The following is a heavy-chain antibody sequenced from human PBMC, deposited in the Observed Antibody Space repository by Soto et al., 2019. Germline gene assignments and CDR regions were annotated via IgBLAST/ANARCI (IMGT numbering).Heavy chain of an antibody. D-gene: IGHD1-1*01. CDR3: VRDGTKTLRDWFDP. V-gene: IGHV4-4*07. CDR1: GASISGCY. CDR2: IYATGTT. Sequence: SETLSLTCTVSGASISGCYWSWIRKSAGKGLEWIGRIYATGTTDYNPSLKSRVMMSVDTSKKQFSLKLRSVTAADTAVYYCVRDGTKTLRDWFDPWGQGISVTVSS. J-gene: IGHJ5*02.